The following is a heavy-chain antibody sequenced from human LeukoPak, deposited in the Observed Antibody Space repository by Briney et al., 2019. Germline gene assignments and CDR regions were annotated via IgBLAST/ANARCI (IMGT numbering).Heavy chain of an antibody. CDR2: ITGSSGVT. V-gene: IGHV3-21*01. CDR1: GFIFDDYA. D-gene: IGHD3-22*01. Sequence: PGGSLRLSCAGSGFIFDDYAINWVRQAPGMGLEWVSAITGSSGVTFYTDSVKGRFTISRDNAKNSLYLQMNSLRAEDTAVYYCARDRGYYDSSGYFYYMDVWGKGTTVTVSS. CDR3: ARDRGYYDSSGYFYYMDV. J-gene: IGHJ6*03.